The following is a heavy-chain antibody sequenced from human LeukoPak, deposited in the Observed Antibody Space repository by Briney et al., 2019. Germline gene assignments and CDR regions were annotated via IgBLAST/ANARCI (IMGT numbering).Heavy chain of an antibody. CDR1: GYTFTSYD. J-gene: IGHJ4*02. Sequence: ASVKVSCKASGYTFTSYDINWVRQATGQGLEWMGWMNPNSGNTGYAQKFQGRVTMTRNTSISTAYMELSSLRSEDTAVYYCARSRRGVGATRPDYWGQGTLVTVSS. CDR3: ARSRRGVGATRPDY. CDR2: MNPNSGNT. D-gene: IGHD1-26*01. V-gene: IGHV1-8*01.